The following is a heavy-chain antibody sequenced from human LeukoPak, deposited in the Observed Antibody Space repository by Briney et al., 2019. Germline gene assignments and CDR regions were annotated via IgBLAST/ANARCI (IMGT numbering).Heavy chain of an antibody. CDR2: ISGSDGST. CDR1: GFTFSSYA. J-gene: IGHJ4*02. CDR3: AKAGNIRFDY. Sequence: GGSLRLSCAASGFTFSSYAMSWVRQAPGKGLECVSSISGSDGSTYYADSVKGRFTISRDNSKNTLYLQMNSLRAEDTAVYYCAKAGNIRFDYWGQGTLVTVSS. D-gene: IGHD2/OR15-2a*01. V-gene: IGHV3-23*01.